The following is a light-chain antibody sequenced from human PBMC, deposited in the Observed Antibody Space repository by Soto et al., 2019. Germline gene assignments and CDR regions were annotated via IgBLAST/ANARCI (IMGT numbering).Light chain of an antibody. V-gene: IGLV2-14*01. CDR1: MRDVGGYNL. Sequence: QSVLTQPASVSGSPGQSITISCAGTMRDVGGYNLVSWYQQHPGRAPQLILYEVRNRPSGISFRFSGSKSGNTASLTISGLQAEYEADYYCSSFTSKSSLIFGGGTKLTLL. J-gene: IGLJ2*01. CDR2: EVR. CDR3: SSFTSKSSLI.